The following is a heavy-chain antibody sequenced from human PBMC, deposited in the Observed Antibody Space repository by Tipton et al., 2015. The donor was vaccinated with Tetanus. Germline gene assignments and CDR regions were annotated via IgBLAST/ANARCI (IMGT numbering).Heavy chain of an antibody. J-gene: IGHJ6*02. Sequence: SLRLSCAASGFTFNYYTMNWVRQAPGKGLEWVSAIGRSGSESVTYYADSLKGRITISRDNAKNSLYLQMNSLRVEDTALYYCAKDNGGYSSNWRYGMDVWGQGTTVTVSS. CDR1: GFTFNYYT. CDR2: IGRSGSESVT. V-gene: IGHV3-21*04. CDR3: AKDNGGYSSNWRYGMDV. D-gene: IGHD6-13*01.